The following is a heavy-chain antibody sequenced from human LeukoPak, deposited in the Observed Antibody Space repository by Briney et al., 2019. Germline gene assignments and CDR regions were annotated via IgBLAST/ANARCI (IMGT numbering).Heavy chain of an antibody. V-gene: IGHV1-2*02. Sequence: ASVKVSCKASGYTFTGYYMHWVRQAPGQGLEWMGWINPNSGGTNYAQKFQGRVTMTRDMSTSTDYMELSSLRSGDTAVYYCARDNSVEDTAWWFDPWGQGTLVTVSS. CDR3: ARDNSVEDTAWWFDP. CDR2: INPNSGGT. D-gene: IGHD4-23*01. J-gene: IGHJ5*02. CDR1: GYTFTGYY.